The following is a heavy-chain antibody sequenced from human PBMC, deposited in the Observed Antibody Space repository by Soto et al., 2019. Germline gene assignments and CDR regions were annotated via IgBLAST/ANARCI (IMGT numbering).Heavy chain of an antibody. V-gene: IGHV1-24*01. D-gene: IGHD2-2*01. J-gene: IGHJ5*02. CDR1: GYTLTELS. Sequence: ASVKVSCKVSGYTLTELSMHWVRQAPGKGLEWMGGFDPEDGETIYAQKFQGRVTMTEDTSTDTAYMELSSLRSEDTAVYYCATYPTPRKKIIVLVPAASWFDPWGQGTLVTVSS. CDR2: FDPEDGET. CDR3: ATYPTPRKKIIVLVPAASWFDP.